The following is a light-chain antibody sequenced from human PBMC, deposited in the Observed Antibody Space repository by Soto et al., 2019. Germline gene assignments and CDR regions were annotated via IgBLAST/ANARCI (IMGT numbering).Light chain of an antibody. J-gene: IGLJ1*01. Sequence: QSALTQPASVSGSPGQSITISCTGTSSDVGAYNYVSWYQQYPGKAPKVIIFEVRKRPSGVSNRFSGSKSGDTASLTISGLQAEDEADYYCCLYVGATTYVFGTGTKLTVL. V-gene: IGLV2-14*01. CDR3: CLYVGATTYV. CDR1: SSDVGAYNY. CDR2: EVR.